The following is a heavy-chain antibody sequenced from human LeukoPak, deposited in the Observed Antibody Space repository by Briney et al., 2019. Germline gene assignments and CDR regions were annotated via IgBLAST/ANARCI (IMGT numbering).Heavy chain of an antibody. D-gene: IGHD2-21*02. CDR1: GASSSNYY. CDR3: APIYGDFSDFDY. V-gene: IGHV4-34*01. CDR2: TTHDGRT. Sequence: PSETLSLTCGVYGASSSNYYWNWIRQPPGKGLKWIGETTHDGRTNYSPSLRGRATISGDTSKSQFSLKLYSVTAADTAVYYCAPIYGDFSDFDYWGLGTLVTVSS. J-gene: IGHJ4*02.